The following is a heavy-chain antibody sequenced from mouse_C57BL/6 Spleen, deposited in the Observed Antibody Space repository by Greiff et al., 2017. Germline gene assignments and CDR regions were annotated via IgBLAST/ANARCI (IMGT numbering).Heavy chain of an antibody. D-gene: IGHD2-2*01. CDR3: ARIDYGYDEDARDD. V-gene: IGHV14-2*01. CDR2: IDPENGET. CDR1: GFNIKDYY. Sequence: EVQLQQSGAELVKPGASVKLSCTASGFNIKDYYMHWVKQRTEQGLEWIGRIDPENGETKYAPKFQGKATITADTSSIPAYLQLRSLTSEDTAVYYGARIDYGYDEDARDDWGQGTSVTVSS. J-gene: IGHJ4*01.